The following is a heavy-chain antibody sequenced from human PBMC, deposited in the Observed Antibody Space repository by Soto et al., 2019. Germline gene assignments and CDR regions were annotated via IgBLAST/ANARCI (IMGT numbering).Heavy chain of an antibody. Sequence: QVHLVQSGAEVRKPGASVKVSCKGSGYTFTSYGIDWVRQAPGQGLEWMGWISANNDNTNYAQKGQGRVTVTRDTSTSTAYMELRNLRSDDTAVYYCARGRYGDYWGQGALVTVSS. CDR3: ARGRYGDY. J-gene: IGHJ4*02. CDR2: ISANNDNT. V-gene: IGHV1-18*01. CDR1: GYTFTSYG. D-gene: IGHD1-1*01.